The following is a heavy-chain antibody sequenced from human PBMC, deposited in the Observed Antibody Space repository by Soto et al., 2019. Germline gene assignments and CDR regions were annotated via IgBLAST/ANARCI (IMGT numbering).Heavy chain of an antibody. CDR2: IYYSGST. Sequence: SETLSLTCTVSGGSISSGGYYWSWIRQHPGKGLEWIGYIYYSGSTYYNPSLKSRVTISVDTSKNQFSLKLSSVTAADTAVYYCARGFWTGTILAPWFDPWGQGTLVTVS. V-gene: IGHV4-31*03. CDR1: GGSISSGGYY. CDR3: ARGFWTGTILAPWFDP. J-gene: IGHJ5*02. D-gene: IGHD1-7*01.